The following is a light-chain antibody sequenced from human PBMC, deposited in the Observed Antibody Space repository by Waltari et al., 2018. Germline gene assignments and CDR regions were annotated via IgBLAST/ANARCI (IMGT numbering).Light chain of an antibody. Sequence: QSVLTQPSSASGTPGQRVTISCSGSSSNIGSNYVYWYQQLPGTAPKLLIHTDNPRPSGVTDRFSASNSGASASLAISGLRSDDEADYYCAAWDDSLTGRVFGGGTKLTVL. CDR3: AAWDDSLTGRV. CDR2: TDN. V-gene: IGLV1-47*01. J-gene: IGLJ3*02. CDR1: SSNIGSNY.